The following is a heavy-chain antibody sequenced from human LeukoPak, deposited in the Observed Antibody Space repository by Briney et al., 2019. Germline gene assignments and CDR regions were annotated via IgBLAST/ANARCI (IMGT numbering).Heavy chain of an antibody. CDR2: INPNSGGT. Sequence: ASVKVSCKASGYTFTGYYMHWVRQAPGPGLEWMGWINPNSGGTNYAQKFQGRVTMTRDTSISTAYMELSRLRSDDTAVYYCASYGSGSYYTDYYYYYYMDVWGKGTTVTVSS. J-gene: IGHJ6*03. D-gene: IGHD3-10*01. CDR1: GYTFTGYY. V-gene: IGHV1-2*02. CDR3: ASYGSGSYYTDYYYYYYMDV.